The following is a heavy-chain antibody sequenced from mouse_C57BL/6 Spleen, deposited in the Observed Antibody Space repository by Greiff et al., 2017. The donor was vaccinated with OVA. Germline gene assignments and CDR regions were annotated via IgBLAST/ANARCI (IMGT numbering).Heavy chain of an antibody. CDR1: GYTFTSYW. CDR2: IDPSDSYT. J-gene: IGHJ2*01. D-gene: IGHD3-3*01. Sequence: QVQLQQPGAELVKPGASVKLSCKASGYTFTSYWMRWVKQRPGQGLEWIGEIDPSDSYTNYNQKFKGKATLTVDTSSSTAYMQLSSLTSEDSAVYYCARRDHLDYWGQGTTLTVSS. V-gene: IGHV1-50*01. CDR3: ARRDHLDY.